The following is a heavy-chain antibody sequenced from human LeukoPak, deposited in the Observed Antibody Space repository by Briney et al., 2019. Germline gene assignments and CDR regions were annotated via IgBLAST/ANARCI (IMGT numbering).Heavy chain of an antibody. J-gene: IGHJ4*02. Sequence: GGSLRLSCAASGFTFDYFRMTWVRQAPGKGLEWVANIKEDGSETHYVDSVKGRFTISRDNAKNSLYLQMNSLRAEDTAVYYCARDSLYGVVDYWGQGTLVTVSS. CDR3: ARDSLYGVVDY. CDR2: IKEDGSET. V-gene: IGHV3-7*03. D-gene: IGHD4-17*01. CDR1: GFTFDYFR.